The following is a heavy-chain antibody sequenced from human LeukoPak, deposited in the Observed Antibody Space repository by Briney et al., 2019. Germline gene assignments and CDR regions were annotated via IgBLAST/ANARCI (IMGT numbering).Heavy chain of an antibody. D-gene: IGHD4-17*01. J-gene: IGHJ6*04. V-gene: IGHV1-69*13. CDR2: IIPIFGTA. CDR3: ARAPMVTTLKPPGGYYYYYGMDV. Sequence: ASVKVSCKASGGTFSSYATSWVRQAPGQGLEWMGGIIPIFGTANYAQKFQGRVTITADESTSTAYMELSSLRSEDTAVYYCARAPMVTTLKPPGGYYYYYGMDVWGKGTTVTVSS. CDR1: GGTFSSYA.